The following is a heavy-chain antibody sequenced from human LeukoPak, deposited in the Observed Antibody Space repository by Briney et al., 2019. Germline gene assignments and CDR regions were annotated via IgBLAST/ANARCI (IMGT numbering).Heavy chain of an antibody. Sequence: GGSLRLSCAASGFTFGSNAMSWVRQAPGKGLAWVSTISANGAKSYYADSVKGRFTISRDNSKNTLFLQMSGLRAEDTARYYCANEEVWFGELPDYWGQGTLVTVSS. J-gene: IGHJ4*02. CDR2: ISANGAKS. V-gene: IGHV3-23*01. CDR1: GFTFGSNA. D-gene: IGHD3-10*01. CDR3: ANEEVWFGELPDY.